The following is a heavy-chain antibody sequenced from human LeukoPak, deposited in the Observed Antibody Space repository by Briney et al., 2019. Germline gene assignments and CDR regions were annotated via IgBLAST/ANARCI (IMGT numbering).Heavy chain of an antibody. J-gene: IGHJ3*01. CDR2: ISSSGGTT. V-gene: IGHV3-23*01. D-gene: IGHD3-16*01. CDR1: GFIFSSYG. CDR3: AKDLIV. Sequence: GGSLRLSCAASGFIFSSYGMSWVRQAPGRGLEWVAAISSSGGTTYYADSVKGRFTISRDNSKNTLYLQMNSLRAEDTAVYYRAKDLIVWGQGTMVTVSS.